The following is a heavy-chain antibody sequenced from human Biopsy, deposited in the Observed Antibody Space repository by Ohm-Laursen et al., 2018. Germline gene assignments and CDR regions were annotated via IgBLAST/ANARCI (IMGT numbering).Heavy chain of an antibody. V-gene: IGHV4-59*08. J-gene: IGHJ3*02. CDR3: AKHGGGWTGDDAFHI. D-gene: IGHD6-19*01. Sequence: SETLSLTCTVSGGSISGSSWSWIRQAPGKGLEWIGYISYSRDTNYNPSLKSRITISVDTSKNQFSRKLTSVTAADTAVYYCAKHGGGWTGDDAFHIWGQGTMVTVSS. CDR2: ISYSRDT. CDR1: GGSISGSS.